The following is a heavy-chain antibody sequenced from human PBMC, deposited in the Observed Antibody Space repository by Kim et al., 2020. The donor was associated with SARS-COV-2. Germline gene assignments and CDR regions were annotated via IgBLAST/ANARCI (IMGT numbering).Heavy chain of an antibody. D-gene: IGHD3-3*01. V-gene: IGHV3-23*01. CDR1: GFTFNSYA. Sequence: GGSLRLSCAASGFTFNSYAMSWVRQAPGKGLEWVSTILGSGVTTYYADSVKGRFTISRDNSKNTLYLQMNSLRAEDTALYFCVKRTSGQNDYYVMGVWG. J-gene: IGHJ6*02. CDR3: VKRTSGQNDYYVMGV. CDR2: ILGSGVTT.